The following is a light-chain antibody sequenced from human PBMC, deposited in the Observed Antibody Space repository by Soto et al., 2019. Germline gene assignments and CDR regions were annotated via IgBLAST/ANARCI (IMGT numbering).Light chain of an antibody. CDR3: HQHSHWPPWT. J-gene: IGKJ1*01. CDR2: AAS. CDR1: QNVRAF. V-gene: IGKV3-11*01. Sequence: EVVLTQSPATLSLSPGERATLSCRASQNVRAFLDWYQQKPGQAPRLLIYAASNRATGIPDRFSGSGSGTDFTLTISSLGPEDFEVYYCHQHSHWPPWTFGQGTRVEIQ.